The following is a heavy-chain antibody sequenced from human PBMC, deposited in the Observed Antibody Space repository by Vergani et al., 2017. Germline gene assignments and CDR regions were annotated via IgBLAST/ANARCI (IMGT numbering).Heavy chain of an antibody. V-gene: IGHV4-39*01. CDR3: ARSSCGGDCYEFDY. Sequence: QLLLQESGPGLVKPSETLSLTCTVSGGDITSSSDYWGWMRRPPGKGLEWIGSFSKGGTTSLHPSVKSRVAISSDTAKNRFSLKLTSVSAADTAVYYCARSSCGGDCYEFDYWGQGILVTVSS. D-gene: IGHD2-21*02. CDR1: GGDITSSSDY. J-gene: IGHJ4*02. CDR2: FSKGGTT.